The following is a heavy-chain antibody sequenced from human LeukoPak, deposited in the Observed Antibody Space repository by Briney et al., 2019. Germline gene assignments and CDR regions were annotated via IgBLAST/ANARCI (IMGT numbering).Heavy chain of an antibody. D-gene: IGHD3-10*01. CDR1: GYTFTGYY. J-gene: IGHJ3*02. CDR3: ASEAGRRITMVREIDDAFDI. CDR2: INPNSGGT. V-gene: IGHV1-2*06. Sequence: ASVKVSCKASGYTFTGYYMHWVRQAPGQGLEWMGRINPNSGGTNYAQKFQGRVTMTRDTSISTAYMELSRLRSDDTAVYYCASEAGRRITMVREIDDAFDIWGQGTMVTVSS.